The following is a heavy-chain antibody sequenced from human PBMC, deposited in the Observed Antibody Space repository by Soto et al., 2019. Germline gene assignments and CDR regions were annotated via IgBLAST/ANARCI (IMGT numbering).Heavy chain of an antibody. J-gene: IGHJ4*02. V-gene: IGHV1-69*13. D-gene: IGHD3-22*01. CDR3: ARIGSGYYDADYFDY. Sequence: WASVKVSCKASGGTFSSYAISWVRQAPGQGLEWMGGIIPIFGTANYAQKFQGRVTITADESTSTAYMELSSLRSEDTAVYYCARIGSGYYDADYFDYWGQGTLVTVSS. CDR1: GGTFSSYA. CDR2: IIPIFGTA.